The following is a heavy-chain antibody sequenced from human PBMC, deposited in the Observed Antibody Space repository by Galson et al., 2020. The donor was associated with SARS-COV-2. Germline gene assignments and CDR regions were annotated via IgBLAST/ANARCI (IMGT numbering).Heavy chain of an antibody. CDR3: TRDYNFEILTGWDLSDY. J-gene: IGHJ4*02. Sequence: GGSLRLSCELSGFTFTNYWMSWVRQAPGKGLEWVANINQNGREAYYVDSVKGRFTISRDNAKNSLFLQMNSLRVEDTAVYYCTRDYNFEILTGWDLSDYWGQGALVTVSS. CDR1: GFTFTNYW. D-gene: IGHD3-9*01. V-gene: IGHV3-7*01. CDR2: INQNGREA.